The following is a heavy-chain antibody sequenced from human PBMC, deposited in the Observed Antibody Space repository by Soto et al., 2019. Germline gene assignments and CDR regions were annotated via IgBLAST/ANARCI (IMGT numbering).Heavy chain of an antibody. CDR3: AHTQLTTAANAFDV. Sequence: QITLRESGPTLVKPTQALTLTCNFSGFSLTTLGAGVGWVRQPPGKALEWLALIYWDDDRQFSPSLKTRLTITEDPSKNLVVLTTTNIDPVDTGTYYCAHTQLTTAANAFDVWGPGTIVTVSS. CDR2: IYWDDDR. CDR1: GFSLTTLGAG. D-gene: IGHD1-1*01. V-gene: IGHV2-5*02. J-gene: IGHJ3*01.